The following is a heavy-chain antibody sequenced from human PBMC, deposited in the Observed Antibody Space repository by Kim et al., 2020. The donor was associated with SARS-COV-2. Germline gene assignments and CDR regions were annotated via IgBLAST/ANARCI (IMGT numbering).Heavy chain of an antibody. Sequence: YADSVKGRFTIYRDNSKNTLYLQMNSLRVDDTAVYYCAKEGPRPPDWFDPWGQGTLVIVSS. V-gene: IGHV3-23*01. CDR3: AKEGPRPPDWFDP. J-gene: IGHJ5*02.